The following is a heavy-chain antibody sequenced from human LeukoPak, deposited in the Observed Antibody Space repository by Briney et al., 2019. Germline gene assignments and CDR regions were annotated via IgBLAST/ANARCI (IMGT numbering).Heavy chain of an antibody. Sequence: ASVKVSCKASGYTSTGYYMHWVRQAPGQGLEWMGWINPNSGGTNYAQKFQGRVTMTRDTSISTTYMELSRLRSDDTAVYYCARALNYYYYGMDVWGQGTTVTVSS. CDR2: INPNSGGT. CDR1: GYTSTGYY. V-gene: IGHV1-2*02. CDR3: ARALNYYYYGMDV. J-gene: IGHJ6*02.